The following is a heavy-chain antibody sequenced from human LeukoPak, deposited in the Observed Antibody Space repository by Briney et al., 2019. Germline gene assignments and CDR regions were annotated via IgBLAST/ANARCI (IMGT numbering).Heavy chain of an antibody. CDR1: GGSISSGSYY. V-gene: IGHV4-61*02. J-gene: IGHJ4*02. D-gene: IGHD1-26*01. CDR3: ARGRDLVDY. CDR2: IYTSGST. Sequence: PSETLSLTCTVSGGSISSGSYYWSWIRQPAGKGLEWIGRIYTSGSTNYNPSLKSRVTISVDTSKNQFSLKLSSVTAADTAVYYCARGRDLVDYWGQGTLVTVSS.